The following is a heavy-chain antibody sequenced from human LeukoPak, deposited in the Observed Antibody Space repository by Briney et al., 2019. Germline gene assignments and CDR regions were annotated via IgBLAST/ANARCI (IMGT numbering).Heavy chain of an antibody. CDR1: GFTFSDYY. CDR3: ARDWGRYYDFWSGPYYFDY. Sequence: GGSLRLSCAASGFTFSDYYMNWVRQAPGKGLEWISFINGPSNMIYYADSVKGRFTISRDNAKNSLHLQMNSLRVEDTAVYYCARDWGRYYDFWSGPYYFDYWGQGTLVTVSS. D-gene: IGHD3-3*01. J-gene: IGHJ4*02. V-gene: IGHV3-48*04. CDR2: INGPSNMI.